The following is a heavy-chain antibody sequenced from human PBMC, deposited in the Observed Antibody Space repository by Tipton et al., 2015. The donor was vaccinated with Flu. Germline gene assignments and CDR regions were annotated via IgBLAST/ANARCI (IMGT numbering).Heavy chain of an antibody. CDR3: ARGLPLGY. CDR2: IRSKVYAGTT. V-gene: IGHV3-49*03. Sequence: SLRLSCTGSGFTFGNYAVIWFRQAPGKGLEWVSFIRSKVYAGTTEYAASVKGRFTISRDDSKSIAYLQMNSLKTEDTAVYYCARGLPLGYWGQGTLVTVSS. J-gene: IGHJ4*02. CDR1: GFTFGNYA.